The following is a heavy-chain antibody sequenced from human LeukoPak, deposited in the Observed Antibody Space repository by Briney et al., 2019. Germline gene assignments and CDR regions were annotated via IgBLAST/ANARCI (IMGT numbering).Heavy chain of an antibody. J-gene: IGHJ4*02. CDR2: ISSSSSTI. Sequence: WGSLRLSCAASGFTFSDYSVNWVRQAPGKGLEWISYISSSSSTIYYADSMKGRFTISRDNAKNSLYLQMNSLRVEDTAVYYCGRGSYLDYWGQGTLVTVSS. D-gene: IGHD3-16*02. CDR1: GFTFSDYS. V-gene: IGHV3-48*01. CDR3: GRGSYLDY.